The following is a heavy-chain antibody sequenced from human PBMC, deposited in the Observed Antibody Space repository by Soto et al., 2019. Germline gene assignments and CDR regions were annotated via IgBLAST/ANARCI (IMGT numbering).Heavy chain of an antibody. J-gene: IGHJ5*02. D-gene: IGHD3-16*02. Sequence: QLQLQESGPGLVKPSETLSLTCTVSGGSISSSSYYWGWIRQPPGKGLEWIGSIYYSGSTYYNPSLKSRVTISVDTSKNQFSLKLSSVTAADTAVYYCARRRMITFGGVILYGWFDPWGQGTLVTVSS. V-gene: IGHV4-39*01. CDR1: GGSISSSSYY. CDR3: ARRRMITFGGVILYGWFDP. CDR2: IYYSGST.